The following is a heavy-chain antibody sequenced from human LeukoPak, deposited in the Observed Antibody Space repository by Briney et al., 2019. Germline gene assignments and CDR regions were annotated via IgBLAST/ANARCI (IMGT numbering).Heavy chain of an antibody. V-gene: IGHV4-59*01. CDR3: ARESAVAGTPFDY. Sequence: SETLSLTCTVSGGSISSYYWSWIRQPPGKGLEWIGYIYYSGSTNYNPSLKSRVTISVDTSKNQFSLKLSSVTAADTAVYYCARESAVAGTPFDYWGQGTLVTVSS. J-gene: IGHJ4*02. CDR1: GGSISSYY. CDR2: IYYSGST. D-gene: IGHD6-19*01.